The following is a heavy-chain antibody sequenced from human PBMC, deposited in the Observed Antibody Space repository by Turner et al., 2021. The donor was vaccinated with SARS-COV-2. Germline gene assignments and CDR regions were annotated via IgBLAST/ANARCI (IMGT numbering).Heavy chain of an antibody. J-gene: IGHJ4*02. CDR2: IYYSGST. CDR1: GGSISSSSYY. V-gene: IGHV4-39*01. CDR3: ARHSPELRGDFFDY. Sequence: QLQLQDSGPGLVKPSETLSLTCTVSGGSISSSSYYWGWIRQPPGKGLEWSGSIYYSGSTYNNSSLKSRVTMSVDTSKNQFSLKLTSVTAADTAVYYCARHSPELRGDFFDYWGQGTLVTVSS. D-gene: IGHD1-26*01.